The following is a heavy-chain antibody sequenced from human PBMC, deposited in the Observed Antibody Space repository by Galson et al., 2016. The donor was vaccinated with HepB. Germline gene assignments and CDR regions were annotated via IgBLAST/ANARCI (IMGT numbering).Heavy chain of an antibody. Sequence: SLRLSCAASGFSFSTSGMSWVRQTPGRGLEWVSGITNSGGATHYADSVKGRFTISRDNSKNTLYLQMNSLRVEDTAVYYCARDLDRGPCYGMDVWGQGTTVTVSS. V-gene: IGHV3-23*01. CDR2: ITNSGGAT. CDR3: ARDLDRGPCYGMDV. CDR1: GFSFSTSG. J-gene: IGHJ6*02. D-gene: IGHD3-16*01.